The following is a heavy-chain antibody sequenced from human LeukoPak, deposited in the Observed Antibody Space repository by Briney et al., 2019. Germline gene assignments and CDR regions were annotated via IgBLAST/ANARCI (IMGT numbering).Heavy chain of an antibody. Sequence: ASVKVSCKASGYTFTSYDTNWVRQATGQGPEWMGWMNPNSGDAGYAEQLQGRMNLTRIISITTAYMELTSLKSEDTAIYYCVRAAQEGRDSLTGVQTGNWFNPWGQGTLVTVSS. CDR3: VRAAQEGRDSLTGVQTGNWFNP. D-gene: IGHD3/OR15-3a*01. CDR1: GYTFTSYD. V-gene: IGHV1-8*01. CDR2: MNPNSGDA. J-gene: IGHJ5*02.